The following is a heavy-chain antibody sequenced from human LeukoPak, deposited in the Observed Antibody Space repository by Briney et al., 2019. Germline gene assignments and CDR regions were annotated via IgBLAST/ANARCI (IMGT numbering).Heavy chain of an antibody. CDR3: TTVTHFYL. CDR1: GFTFSTAW. CDR2: IQHDGTT. J-gene: IGHJ4*02. D-gene: IGHD2/OR15-2a*01. Sequence: PGGSLRLSCEVSGFTFSTAWLSWVRQAPGKGLEWVGRIQHDGTTYHAAPVKDRFTIPRDVSKDTLYLQMNNLKTEDTAIYYCTTVTHFYLGGQGTLVTVSS. V-gene: IGHV3-15*06.